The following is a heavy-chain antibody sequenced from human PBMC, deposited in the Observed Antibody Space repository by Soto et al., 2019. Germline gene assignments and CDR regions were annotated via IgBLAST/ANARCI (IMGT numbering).Heavy chain of an antibody. J-gene: IGHJ6*02. D-gene: IGHD4-17*01. V-gene: IGHV3-33*01. CDR3: ARDFWDYGDRLFMGYGMDV. Sequence: QVQLVESGGGVVQPGRSLRLSCAASGFTFSSYGMHWVRQAPGKGLEWVSVIWYDGSNKYYADSVKGRFTISRDNSKNTLYLQMNSLRAEDTAVYYCARDFWDYGDRLFMGYGMDVWGQGTTVTVSS. CDR2: IWYDGSNK. CDR1: GFTFSSYG.